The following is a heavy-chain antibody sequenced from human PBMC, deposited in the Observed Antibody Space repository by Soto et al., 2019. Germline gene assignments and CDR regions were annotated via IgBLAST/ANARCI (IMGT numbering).Heavy chain of an antibody. D-gene: IGHD6-13*01. CDR2: ISAYNGNT. J-gene: IGHJ6*02. V-gene: IGHV1-18*04. Sequence: QVQLVQSGAEVKKPGASVKVSCKASGYTFTSYGISWVRQAPGPGLEWMGWISAYNGNTNYAQKLQGRVTMTTDTSTSTAYMELRSLRADDTAVYYCARLVAAADYYDGMDVWGQGTTVTVSS. CDR3: ARLVAAADYYDGMDV. CDR1: GYTFTSYG.